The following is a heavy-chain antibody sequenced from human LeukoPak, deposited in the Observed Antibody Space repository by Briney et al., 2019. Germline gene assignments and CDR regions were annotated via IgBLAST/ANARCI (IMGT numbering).Heavy chain of an antibody. D-gene: IGHD3-22*01. CDR1: GGFISSSSYY. CDR3: ARRRYYDSTGYFD. CDR2: IYYSGRT. Sequence: PSETLSLTCTVSGGFISSSSYYWGWIRQPPGKGLEWIGDIYYSGRTYYNPSLRSRVSISLDTSMNHFSLPLSSVTAADTAVYYCARRRYYDSTGYFDWGRGSLVIVSS. V-gene: IGHV4-39*02. J-gene: IGHJ1*01.